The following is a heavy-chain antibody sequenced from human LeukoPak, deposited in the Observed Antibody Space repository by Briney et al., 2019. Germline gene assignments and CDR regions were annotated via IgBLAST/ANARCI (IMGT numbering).Heavy chain of an antibody. CDR1: GFTFSSYW. D-gene: IGHD4-11*01. CDR3: ARDARHDYDAFDI. Sequence: PGGSLRLSCAASGFTFSSYWMHWVRQAPGKGLVWVSRINTDGSSTSYADSVKGRFTISRDNSKNTLYLQMNSLRAEDTAVYYCARDARHDYDAFDIWGQGTMVTVSS. V-gene: IGHV3-74*01. J-gene: IGHJ3*02. CDR2: INTDGSST.